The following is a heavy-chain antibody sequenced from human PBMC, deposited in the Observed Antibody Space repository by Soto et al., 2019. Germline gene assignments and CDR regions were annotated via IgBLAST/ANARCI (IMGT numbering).Heavy chain of an antibody. CDR3: AHIPNYSQYDWFDT. Sequence: QITLKESGPTLVKPTQTLTLTCTFSGFSLTTRGVGVGWIRQPPGKALECLALIYWDDDKRYSPSLQSRLSITKDTSKNQVVLTMTNVDPVDTATYYCAHIPNYSQYDWFDTWSQVTLVAVSS. CDR1: GFSLTTRGVG. CDR2: IYWDDDK. V-gene: IGHV2-5*02. D-gene: IGHD2-21*01. J-gene: IGHJ5*02.